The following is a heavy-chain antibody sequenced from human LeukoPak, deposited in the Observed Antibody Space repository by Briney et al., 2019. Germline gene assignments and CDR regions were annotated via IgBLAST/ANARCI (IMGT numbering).Heavy chain of an antibody. V-gene: IGHV1-2*02. Sequence: ASVKVSCKASGYTSTGYYMHWVRQAPGQGLEWMGWINPNSGGTNYAQKFQGRVTMTRDTSISTAYMELSRLRSDDTAVYYCARIVVVPAAICCYFDYWGQGTLVTVSS. CDR3: ARIVVVPAAICCYFDY. CDR2: INPNSGGT. CDR1: GYTSTGYY. D-gene: IGHD2-2*01. J-gene: IGHJ4*02.